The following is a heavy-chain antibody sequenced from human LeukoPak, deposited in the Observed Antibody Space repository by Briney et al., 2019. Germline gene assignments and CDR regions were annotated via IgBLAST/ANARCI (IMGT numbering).Heavy chain of an antibody. CDR1: GGSISNSDYY. CDR2: IYHSGST. Sequence: SETLSLTCTVSGGSISNSDYYWGWIRQPPGKGLEWIGSIYHSGSTYYNPSLKSRVTISVDTSKKQFSLKLSSVTAADTAVYYCARASRYYHMLTGYYLSASDYWGQGTLVTVSS. J-gene: IGHJ4*02. CDR3: ARASRYYHMLTGYYLSASDY. D-gene: IGHD3-9*01. V-gene: IGHV4-39*01.